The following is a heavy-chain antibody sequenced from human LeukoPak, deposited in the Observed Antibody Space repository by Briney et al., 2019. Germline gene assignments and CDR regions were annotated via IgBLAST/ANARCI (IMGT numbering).Heavy chain of an antibody. Sequence: GGSLRLSCAASGFTFSNXXXXXXRQXXXXXXXXXXVISYDGSNEYYADSXXGRXXISRDTSKNTLYLQMNSLRAEDTALYYCARKFLTGRLIDYWGQGTLVTVSS. J-gene: IGHJ4*02. D-gene: IGHD7-27*01. CDR2: ISYDGSNE. CDR1: GFTFSNXX. V-gene: IGHV3-30*03. CDR3: ARKFLTGRLIDY.